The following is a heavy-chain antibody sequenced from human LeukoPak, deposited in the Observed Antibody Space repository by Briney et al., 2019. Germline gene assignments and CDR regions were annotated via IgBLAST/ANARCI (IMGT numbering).Heavy chain of an antibody. CDR3: ARDPGPRVPPGSYSDY. CDR1: GFTFSAYS. V-gene: IGHV3-7*01. J-gene: IGHJ4*02. CDR2: IKQDGSEK. Sequence: GGSLRLSCAASGFTFSAYSMSWVRQPPGQVLEWVANIKQDGSEKYYVGSVKGRFTISRDNAQNSLYLQMNSLRAEDTAVYYCARDPGPRVPPGSYSDYWGQGTLVTVSS. D-gene: IGHD1-26*01.